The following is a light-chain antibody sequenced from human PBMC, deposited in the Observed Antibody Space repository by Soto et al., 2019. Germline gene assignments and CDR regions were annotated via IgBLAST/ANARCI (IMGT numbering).Light chain of an antibody. Sequence: DIQNTQAHSTLSTSVGDRVSITGRASQSISRWLDWYQQKPGKGPKILIYYASSLESGVRSRFRCSGSGTEFILTIRSLKHDDFATYHCLQYNTSSTFGQGTKVDIK. CDR2: YAS. V-gene: IGKV1-5*01. CDR3: LQYNTSST. CDR1: QSISRW. J-gene: IGKJ1*01.